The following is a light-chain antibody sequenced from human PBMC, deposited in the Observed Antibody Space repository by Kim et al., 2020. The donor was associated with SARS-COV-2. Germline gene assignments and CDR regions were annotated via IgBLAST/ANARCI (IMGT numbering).Light chain of an antibody. CDR1: KVGDKY. CDR3: QAWDSSTVV. V-gene: IGLV3-1*01. J-gene: IGLJ2*01. Sequence: SGSPGQTASITCSGDKVGDKYACWYQQKPGQPPVLVIYQDSKRPSGIPERFSGSNSGNTATLTISGTQAMDEADYYCQAWDSSTVVFGGGTQLTVL. CDR2: QDS.